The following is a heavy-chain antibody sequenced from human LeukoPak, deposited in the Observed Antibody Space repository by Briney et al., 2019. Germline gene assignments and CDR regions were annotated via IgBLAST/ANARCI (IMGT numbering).Heavy chain of an antibody. V-gene: IGHV3-33*08. CDR2: IWYDGSNK. J-gene: IGHJ4*02. D-gene: IGHD6-13*01. Sequence: GGSLRLSCAASGFTFSNYGMHWVRQAPGKGLEWVAVIWYDGSNKYYADSVKGRFTISRDNSKNTLYLQMNSLRAEDTAVYYCARGAYSSSWYPLDYWGQGTLVTVSS. CDR3: ARGAYSSSWYPLDY. CDR1: GFTFSNYG.